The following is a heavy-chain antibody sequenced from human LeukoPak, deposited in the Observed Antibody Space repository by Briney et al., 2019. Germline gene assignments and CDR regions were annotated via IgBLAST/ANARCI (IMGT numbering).Heavy chain of an antibody. J-gene: IGHJ4*02. V-gene: IGHV1-69*05. D-gene: IGHD3-22*01. CDR3: ASLDPYYDSSGYFLYYFDY. CDR2: IIPIFGTA. Sequence: ASVKVSCKASGGTFSSYAISWVRQAPGQGLEWMGRIIPIFGTANYAQKLQGRVTITTDESTSTAYMELSSLRSEDTAVYYCASLDPYYDSSGYFLYYFDYWGQGTLVTVSS. CDR1: GGTFSSYA.